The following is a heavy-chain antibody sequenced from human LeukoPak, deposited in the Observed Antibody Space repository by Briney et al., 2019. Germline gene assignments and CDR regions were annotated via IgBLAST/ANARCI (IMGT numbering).Heavy chain of an antibody. CDR2: ISSSSSYI. V-gene: IGHV3-21*01. J-gene: IGHJ4*02. Sequence: GGSLRLSCAASGFTFSSYSMNWVRKAPGKALEWVSSISSSSSYIYYADSVKGRFTISRDNAKNSLYLQMNSLRAEDTAVYYCARVRNRGCSDYWGQGTLVTVSS. CDR3: ARVRNRGCSDY. D-gene: IGHD3-10*01. CDR1: GFTFSSYS.